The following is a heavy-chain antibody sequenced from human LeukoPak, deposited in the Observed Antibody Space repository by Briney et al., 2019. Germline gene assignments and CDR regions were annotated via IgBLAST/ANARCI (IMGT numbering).Heavy chain of an antibody. V-gene: IGHV3-30*04. CDR1: GFTFSSYA. Sequence: GGSLRLSCAAPGFTFSSYAMHWVRQAPGKGLEWVAVISYDGSNKYYADSVKGRFTISRDNSKNTLYLQMNSLRAEDTAVYYCARDFGRDKYYYDSSGYYGSPDYWGQGTLVTVSS. CDR3: ARDFGRDKYYYDSSGYYGSPDY. D-gene: IGHD3-22*01. J-gene: IGHJ4*02. CDR2: ISYDGSNK.